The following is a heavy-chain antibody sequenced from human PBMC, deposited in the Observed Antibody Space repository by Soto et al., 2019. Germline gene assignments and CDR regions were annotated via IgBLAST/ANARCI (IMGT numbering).Heavy chain of an antibody. D-gene: IGHD3-10*01. V-gene: IGHV1-18*01. J-gene: IGHJ4*02. CDR3: ARVFASWFGELSAIDY. Sequence: ASVKVSCKASGYTFTSYGISWVRQAPGQGLEWMGWISAYNGNTNYAQKLQGRVTMTTDTSTSTAYMELRSLRSDDTAVYYCARVFASWFGELSAIDYWGQGTLVTVSS. CDR2: ISAYNGNT. CDR1: GYTFTSYG.